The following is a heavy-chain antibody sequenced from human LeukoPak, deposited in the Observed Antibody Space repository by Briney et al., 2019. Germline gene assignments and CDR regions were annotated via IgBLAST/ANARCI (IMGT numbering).Heavy chain of an antibody. D-gene: IGHD1-1*01. V-gene: IGHV3-11*05. CDR2: ISTSSTYT. CDR1: GFTFSDYY. CDR3: AGAGSERRPLDY. Sequence: PGGSLRLSCAASGFTFSDYYMIWIRQAPGKGLEWVSYISTSSTYTSYADSVKGRFTISRDNAKNSLSLQMSSLRAEDTAVYYCAGAGSERRPLDYWGQGTLVTVSS. J-gene: IGHJ4*02.